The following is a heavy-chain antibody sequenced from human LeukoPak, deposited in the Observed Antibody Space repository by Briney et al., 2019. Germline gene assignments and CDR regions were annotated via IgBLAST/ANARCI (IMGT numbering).Heavy chain of an antibody. J-gene: IGHJ4*02. Sequence: PSETLSLTCTVSGGSISSSSYYWGWIRQPPGKGLEWIGSIYYSGSTYYNPSLKSRVTISVDTSKNQFSLKLSSVTAADTAVYCCARVIPLNYYDSSGYLSHWGQGTLVTVSS. D-gene: IGHD3-22*01. V-gene: IGHV4-39*01. CDR2: IYYSGST. CDR3: ARVIPLNYYDSSGYLSH. CDR1: GGSISSSSYY.